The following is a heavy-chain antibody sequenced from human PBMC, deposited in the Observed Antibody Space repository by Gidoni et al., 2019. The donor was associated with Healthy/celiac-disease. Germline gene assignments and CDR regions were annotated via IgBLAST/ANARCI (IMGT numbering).Heavy chain of an antibody. Sequence: EVQLVESGGGLVQPGGSLRLSCAASGFTFSSYWMSWVRQAPGKGLEWVANIKQDGSEKYYVDSVKGRFTISRDNAKNSLYLQMNSLRAEDTAVYYCARVPDYGDYHVRPDAFDIWGQGTMVTVSS. CDR3: ARVPDYGDYHVRPDAFDI. CDR2: IKQDGSEK. CDR1: GFTFSSYW. J-gene: IGHJ3*02. V-gene: IGHV3-7*04. D-gene: IGHD4-17*01.